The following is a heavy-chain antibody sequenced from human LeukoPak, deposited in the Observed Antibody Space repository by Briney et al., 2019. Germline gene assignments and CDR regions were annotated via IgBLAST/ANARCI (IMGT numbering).Heavy chain of an antibody. V-gene: IGHV4-59*01. J-gene: IGHJ6*02. CDR1: GGSISSYY. CDR3: ARDGGPPTNYYYGMDV. CDR2: IYYSGST. D-gene: IGHD5-12*01. Sequence: SETLSLTCTVSGGSISSYYWGWIRQPPGKGLEWIGYIYYSGSTNYNPSLKSRVTISVDTSKNQFSLKLSSVTAADTAVYYCARDGGPPTNYYYGMDVWGQGTTVTVSS.